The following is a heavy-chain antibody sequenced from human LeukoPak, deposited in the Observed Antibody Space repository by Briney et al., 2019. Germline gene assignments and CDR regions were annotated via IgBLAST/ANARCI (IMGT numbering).Heavy chain of an antibody. V-gene: IGHV4-38-2*02. CDR1: DYSISDGYY. J-gene: IGHJ5*02. CDR3: ARVGDYGDYVNWFDP. Sequence: KPSETLSLTCSVSDYSISDGYYWGWLRQPPGKGLEWIGSIHHIGSTYYSPSLKSRVTISLDTSKNQLSLKVNSVTAADTAVYYCARVGDYGDYVNWFDPWGQGTLVTVSS. D-gene: IGHD4-17*01. CDR2: IHHIGST.